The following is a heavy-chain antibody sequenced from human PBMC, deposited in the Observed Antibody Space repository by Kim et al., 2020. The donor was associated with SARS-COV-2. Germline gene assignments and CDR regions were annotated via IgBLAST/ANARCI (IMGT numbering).Heavy chain of an antibody. J-gene: IGHJ4*02. D-gene: IGHD4-17*01. Sequence: SETLSLTCAVYGGSFSGYYWSWIRQPPGKGLEWIGEINHSGSTNYNPSLKSRVTISVDTSKNQFSLKLSSVTAADTAVYYCARGLLGTFPLTTVTFFDYWGQGTLVTVST. V-gene: IGHV4-34*01. CDR3: ARGLLGTFPLTTVTFFDY. CDR1: GGSFSGYY. CDR2: INHSGST.